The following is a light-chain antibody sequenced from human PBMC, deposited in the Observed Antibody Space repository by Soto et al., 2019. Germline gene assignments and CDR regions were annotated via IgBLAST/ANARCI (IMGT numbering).Light chain of an antibody. CDR3: QHYGSYAPYT. Sequence: EIVLTQSPATLSLSPGERATLSCRASQRGSSSYLVWYQQKPGQAPKVLIDGASSRASGIADRFSGSGCGTDFSLTITRQEPEAFGMYYCQHYGSYAPYTFGQGTKLEL. CDR2: GAS. CDR1: QRGSSSY. V-gene: IGKV3-20*01. J-gene: IGKJ2*01.